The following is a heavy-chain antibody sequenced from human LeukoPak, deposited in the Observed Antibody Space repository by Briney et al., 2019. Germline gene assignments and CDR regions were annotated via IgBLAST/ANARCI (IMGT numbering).Heavy chain of an antibody. Sequence: GGSLRLSCAASGFTFSSYGMSWVRQAPGKGLEWVSAISGSGGSTYYADSVKGRFIISRDNSKNTLYLQMNSLRAEDTAVYYCAKEGDNHYASSGYFPPFDFWGQGTLVTVSS. J-gene: IGHJ4*02. CDR1: GFTFSSYG. CDR3: AKEGDNHYASSGYFPPFDF. V-gene: IGHV3-23*01. CDR2: ISGSGGST. D-gene: IGHD3-22*01.